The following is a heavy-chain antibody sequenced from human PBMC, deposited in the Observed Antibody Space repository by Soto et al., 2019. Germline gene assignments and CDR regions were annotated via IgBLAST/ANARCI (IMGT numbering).Heavy chain of an antibody. CDR3: ARERIEAAGTPRFNYYYGMDV. J-gene: IGHJ6*01. Sequence: PGGSLRLSCAASGFTVSSTYMTWVRQAPGKGLEWVSVIYGGLTTSYADSVKGRFTISRDNSKNTLFLQMNSLRAEDTAVYYCARERIEAAGTPRFNYYYGMDVWGQGTTVTVSS. CDR1: GFTVSSTY. CDR2: IYGGLTT. V-gene: IGHV3-53*01. D-gene: IGHD6-13*01.